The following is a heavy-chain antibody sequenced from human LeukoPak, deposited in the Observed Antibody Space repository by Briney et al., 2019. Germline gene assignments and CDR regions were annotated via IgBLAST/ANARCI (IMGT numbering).Heavy chain of an antibody. CDR1: GFTFDSYA. D-gene: IGHD3-10*01. V-gene: IGHV3-48*02. CDR2: ISSSSSSTI. CDR3: ARYGGRYYGSGSYLFDY. Sequence: GGSLRLSCAASGFTFDSYAMTWVRQAPGKGLEWVSYISSSSSSTIYYADSVKGRFTISRDNAKNSLYLQMNSLRDEDTAVYYCARYGGRYYGSGSYLFDYWGQGTLVTVSS. J-gene: IGHJ4*02.